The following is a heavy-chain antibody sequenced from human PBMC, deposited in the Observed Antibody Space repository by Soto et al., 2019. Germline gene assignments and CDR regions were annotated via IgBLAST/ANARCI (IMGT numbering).Heavy chain of an antibody. Sequence: SETLSLTCTVSGGSISSYYWSWIRQPPGKGLEWIGYIYYSGSTNYNPSLKSRVTISVDTSKNQFSLKLSSVTAADTAVYYCARLYEYSSGWFYFDYWGQGTLVTVSS. CDR1: GGSISSYY. CDR3: ARLYEYSSGWFYFDY. V-gene: IGHV4-59*08. D-gene: IGHD6-19*01. J-gene: IGHJ4*02. CDR2: IYYSGST.